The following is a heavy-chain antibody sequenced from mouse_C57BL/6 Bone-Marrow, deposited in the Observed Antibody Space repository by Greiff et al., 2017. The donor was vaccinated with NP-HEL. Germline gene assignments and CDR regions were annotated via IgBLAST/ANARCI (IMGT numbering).Heavy chain of an antibody. CDR1: GYTFTSYW. CDR3: AIPLGRHYAMDY. V-gene: IGHV1-74*01. CDR2: IHPSDSDT. D-gene: IGHD4-1*01. J-gene: IGHJ4*01. Sequence: QVQLKQPGAELVKPGASVKVSCKASGYTFTSYWMHWVKQRPGQGLEWIGRIHPSDSDTNYNQKFKGKATLTVDKSSSTAYMQLSSLTSEDSAVYYCAIPLGRHYAMDYWGQGTSVTVSS.